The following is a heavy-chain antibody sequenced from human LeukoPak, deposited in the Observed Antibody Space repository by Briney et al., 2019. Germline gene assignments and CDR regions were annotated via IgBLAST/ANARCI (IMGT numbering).Heavy chain of an antibody. CDR2: INPRGGST. CDR3: ARSDIRPGWFDP. CDR1: GYLFITYY. Sequence: ASVKVSCKASGYLFITYYMHWVRQAPGQGLEWMGIINPRGGSTSYAQKFQGRVTMTRDTSTSTVYMELSSLRSEDTAVYYCARSDIRPGWFDPWGQGTLVTDSS. J-gene: IGHJ5*02. D-gene: IGHD2-15*01. V-gene: IGHV1-46*01.